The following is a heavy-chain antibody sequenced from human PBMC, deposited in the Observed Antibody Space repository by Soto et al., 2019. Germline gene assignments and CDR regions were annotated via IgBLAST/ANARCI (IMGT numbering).Heavy chain of an antibody. Sequence: QVQLQESGPGLVKPSGTLSLTCAVSGGSISSSNWWSWVRQPPGKGLEWIGEIYHSGSTNYNPSLKSRVRISVDKSKNQFSLKLSSVTAAATAVYYCARAAMGGSSWPFDYWGQGTLVTVSS. CDR2: IYHSGST. CDR3: ARAAMGGSSWPFDY. J-gene: IGHJ4*02. V-gene: IGHV4-4*02. D-gene: IGHD6-13*01. CDR1: GGSISSSNW.